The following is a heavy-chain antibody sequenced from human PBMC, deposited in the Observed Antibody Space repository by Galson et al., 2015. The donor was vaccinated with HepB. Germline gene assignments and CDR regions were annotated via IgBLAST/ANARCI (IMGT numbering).Heavy chain of an antibody. Sequence: SLRLSCAASGFTFSSYSMNWVHQAPGKGLEWVSYISSSSSTIYCADSVKGRFTISRDNAKNSLYLQMNSLRDEDTAVYYCAREGGIYDFWSGYPGYGMDVWGQGTTVTVSS. CDR3: AREGGIYDFWSGYPGYGMDV. D-gene: IGHD3-3*01. J-gene: IGHJ6*02. CDR2: ISSSSSTI. CDR1: GFTFSSYS. V-gene: IGHV3-48*02.